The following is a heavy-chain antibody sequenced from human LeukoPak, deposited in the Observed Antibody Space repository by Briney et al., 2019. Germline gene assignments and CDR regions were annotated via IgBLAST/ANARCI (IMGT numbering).Heavy chain of an antibody. V-gene: IGHV1-46*01. CDR3: ARKVYNYFYF. J-gene: IGHJ4*02. CDR1: GYTFTSYY. D-gene: IGHD2-8*01. CDR2: INQSGGST. Sequence: GVSVQVSCMACGYTFTSYYMHWVRQAPGQGLEWMGIINQSGGSTSYAQKYQGRVTMSRDMSTSAVYMDLSSLRSEDTGVYYCARKVYNYFYFWGQGTLVTGSS.